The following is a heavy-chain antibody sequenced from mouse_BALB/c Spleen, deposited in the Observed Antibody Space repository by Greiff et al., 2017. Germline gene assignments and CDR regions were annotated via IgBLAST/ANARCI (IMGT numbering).Heavy chain of an antibody. D-gene: IGHD2-2*01. Sequence: EVKLVESGGGLVKPGGSLKLSCAASGFTFSSYAMSWVRQSPEKGLEWVAEISSGGSYTYYPDTVTGRFTISRDNAKNTLYLEMSSLRSEDTAMYYCARENGYDVDWFAYWGQGTLVTVSA. CDR3: ARENGYDVDWFAY. V-gene: IGHV5-9-4*01. J-gene: IGHJ3*01. CDR1: GFTFSSYA. CDR2: ISSGGSYT.